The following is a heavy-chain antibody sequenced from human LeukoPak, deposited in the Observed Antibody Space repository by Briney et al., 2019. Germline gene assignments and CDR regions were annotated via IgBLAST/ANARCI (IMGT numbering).Heavy chain of an antibody. J-gene: IGHJ4*02. D-gene: IGHD3-22*01. CDR2: IYYSGST. CDR1: GGSIGSYY. CDR3: ARGTDYYDSSFDY. Sequence: SETLSLTCTVSGGSIGSYYWSWIRQPPGKGLEWTGYIYYSGSTNYNPSLKSRVTISVDTSKNQFSLKLSSVTAADTAVYYCARGTDYYDSSFDYWGQGTLVTVSS. V-gene: IGHV4-59*01.